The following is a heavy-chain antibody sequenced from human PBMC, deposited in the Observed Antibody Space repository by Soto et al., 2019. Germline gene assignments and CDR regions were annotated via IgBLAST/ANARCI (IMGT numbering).Heavy chain of an antibody. CDR3: ATRSPAFDY. CDR2: ISTYKGNT. Sequence: QVQLVQSGPEVKKPGASVKVSCKTSGYTFTDYGISWVRQAPGQGLEWMGWISTYKGNTNYAQKFQGRVTMTTDTSTGTAYMELRSLRSDDTAVYYCATRSPAFDYWGQGTLVTVSS. CDR1: GYTFTDYG. V-gene: IGHV1-18*01. J-gene: IGHJ4*02.